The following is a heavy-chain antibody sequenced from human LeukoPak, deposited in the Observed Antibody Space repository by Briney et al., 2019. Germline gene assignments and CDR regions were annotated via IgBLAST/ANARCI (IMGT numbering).Heavy chain of an antibody. CDR1: GFTFNNYA. D-gene: IGHD4-17*01. CDR2: ITGGGDGT. V-gene: IGHV3-23*01. J-gene: IGHJ4*02. Sequence: GGSLRLSCATSGFTFNNYAMTWVRQAPGKGLEWVSHITGGGDGTYYADSVKGRFTISRDNSKNTLYLQMNSLRAEDTAVYYCARDAYAVADYWGQGTLVTVSS. CDR3: ARDAYAVADY.